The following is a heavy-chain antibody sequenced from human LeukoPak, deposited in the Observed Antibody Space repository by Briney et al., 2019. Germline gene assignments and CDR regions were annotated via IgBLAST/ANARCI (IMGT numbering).Heavy chain of an antibody. Sequence: QAGGSLRLSCAASGFTFDDYAMHWVRQAPGKGLEWVSGISWNSGSIGYADSVKGRFTISRDNAKNSLYLQMNSLRAEDTALYYCARDEVESGLLPWGQGTLVTVSS. CDR3: ARDEVESGLLP. CDR2: ISWNSGSI. J-gene: IGHJ5*02. D-gene: IGHD3-3*01. CDR1: GFTFDDYA. V-gene: IGHV3-9*01.